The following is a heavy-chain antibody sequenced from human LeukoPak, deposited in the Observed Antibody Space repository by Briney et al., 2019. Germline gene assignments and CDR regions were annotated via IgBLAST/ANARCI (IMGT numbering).Heavy chain of an antibody. CDR2: IRSDGRNK. CDR3: AKDSDGYGDY. J-gene: IGHJ4*02. D-gene: IGHD2-21*02. Sequence: GGSLRLSCAASGFTFSSCGMHWVRQAPGKGLEWVAFIRSDGRNKYYADSVKGRFTISRDNSKNMLYLQMNSLRDEDTTVYSCAKDSDGYGDYWGQGTLVTVSS. V-gene: IGHV3-30*02. CDR1: GFTFSSCG.